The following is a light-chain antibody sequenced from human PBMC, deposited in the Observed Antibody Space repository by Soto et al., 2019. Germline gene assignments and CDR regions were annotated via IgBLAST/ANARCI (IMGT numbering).Light chain of an antibody. J-gene: IGKJ4*01. CDR2: GIS. CDR1: QSLTSY. V-gene: IGKV3-15*01. CDR3: QQYNNWPLT. Sequence: EIVMTQSPATLSVSPGETATLSCRPSQSLTSYLAWYQQKPDQAPRLLIYGISTRATDIPARFSGSGSGTEFTLTISSLQSEDFAVYYCQQYNNWPLTFGGGTKVEIK.